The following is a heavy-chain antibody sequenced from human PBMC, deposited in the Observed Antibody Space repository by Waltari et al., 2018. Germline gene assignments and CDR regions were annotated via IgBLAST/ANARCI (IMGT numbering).Heavy chain of an antibody. CDR1: GGSISSGSYY. V-gene: IGHV4-61*09. J-gene: IGHJ4*02. CDR2: IYTSGST. D-gene: IGHD2-2*01. CDR3: ARGDCSSTSCYDEGLYYFDY. Sequence: QVQLQESGPGLVKPSQTLSLTCTVSGGSISSGSYYWSWIRQPAGKGLEWIGYIYTSGSTNYNPSLKSRVPISVDTSKNQFSLKLSSVTAADTAVYYCARGDCSSTSCYDEGLYYFDYWGQGTLVTVSS.